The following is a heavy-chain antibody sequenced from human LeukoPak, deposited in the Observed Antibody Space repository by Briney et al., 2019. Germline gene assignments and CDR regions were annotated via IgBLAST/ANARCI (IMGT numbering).Heavy chain of an antibody. Sequence: SETLSLTCTVSGGSISSYYWSWIRQPPGKGLEWIGYIYYSGSTNYNPSLKSRVTISVDTSKNQFSLKLSSVTAADTAVYYCASQSIAARPIVYWGQGTLVTVTS. CDR1: GGSISSYY. D-gene: IGHD6-6*01. V-gene: IGHV4-59*01. CDR2: IYYSGST. CDR3: ASQSIAARPIVY. J-gene: IGHJ4*02.